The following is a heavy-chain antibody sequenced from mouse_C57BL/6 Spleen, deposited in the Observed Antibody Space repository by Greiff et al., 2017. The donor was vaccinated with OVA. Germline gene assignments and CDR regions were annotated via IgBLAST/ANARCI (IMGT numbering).Heavy chain of an antibody. J-gene: IGHJ3*01. D-gene: IGHD1-1*01. CDR2: ISDGGSYT. V-gene: IGHV5-4*01. Sequence: EVQGVESGGGLVKPGGSLKLSCAASGFTFSSYAMSWVRQTPEKRLEWVATISDGGSYTYYPDNVKGRFTISRDNAKNNLYLQMRHLKSEDTAMYYCARGAFTTVVATPFAYWGQGTLVTVSA. CDR3: ARGAFTTVVATPFAY. CDR1: GFTFSSYA.